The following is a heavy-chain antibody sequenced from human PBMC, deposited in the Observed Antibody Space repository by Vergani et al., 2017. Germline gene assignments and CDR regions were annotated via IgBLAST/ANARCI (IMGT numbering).Heavy chain of an antibody. CDR3: ARDLIFWGYYYGMDV. V-gene: IGHV1-18*01. J-gene: IGHJ6*02. CDR1: GYTFSTYG. CDR2: ISAYNGNT. Sequence: QVQLVQSGAEVKKPGASVKVSCKASGYTFSTYGISWVRQAPGQGLEWMGWISAYNGNTNYPEKFQGRLTMTTDTSTRTAYMELRSLRSDDTAVYYCARDLIFWGYYYGMDVWGQGTTVTVSS. D-gene: IGHD3-9*01.